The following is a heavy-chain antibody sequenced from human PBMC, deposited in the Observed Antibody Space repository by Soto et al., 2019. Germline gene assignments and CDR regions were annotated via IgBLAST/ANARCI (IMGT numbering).Heavy chain of an antibody. Sequence: ASVKVSCKASGYTFTGYYMHWVRQAPGQGLEWMGWINPNSGGTNYAQKFQGRVTMTRDTSISTAYMELSRLRSDDTAVYYCAYYYDSSDLHNGDAFDIWGQGTMVTVSS. CDR2: INPNSGGT. J-gene: IGHJ3*02. D-gene: IGHD3-22*01. CDR3: AYYYDSSDLHNGDAFDI. V-gene: IGHV1-2*02. CDR1: GYTFTGYY.